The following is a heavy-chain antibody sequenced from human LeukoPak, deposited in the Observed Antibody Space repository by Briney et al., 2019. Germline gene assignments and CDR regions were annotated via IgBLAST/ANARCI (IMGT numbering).Heavy chain of an antibody. Sequence: GGSLRLSCAASGFTFSNYAMTCVRHVPGKGVEWVSGNSDRGDKTHYADSVKGRFIISRDNSKDTLSLQMNSLGAGDTAIYYCAKDWSCDYWGQGTLVTVSS. V-gene: IGHV3-23*01. CDR2: NSDRGDKT. CDR1: GFTFSNYA. J-gene: IGHJ4*02. CDR3: AKDWSCDY. D-gene: IGHD3-10*01.